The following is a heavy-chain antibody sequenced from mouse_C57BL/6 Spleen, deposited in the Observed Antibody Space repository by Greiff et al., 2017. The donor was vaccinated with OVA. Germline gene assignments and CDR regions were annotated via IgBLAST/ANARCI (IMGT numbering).Heavy chain of an antibody. CDR1: GYTFTSYG. CDR2: IYPRSGNT. Sequence: QVQLQQSGAELARPGASVKLSCKASGYTFTSYGISWVKQRTGQGLEWIGEIYPRSGNTYYNEKFKGKATLTADKSSGTAYMELRSLTSEDSAVYFCARSGYDYYFDYWGQGTTLTVSS. D-gene: IGHD2-4*01. V-gene: IGHV1-81*01. CDR3: ARSGYDYYFDY. J-gene: IGHJ2*01.